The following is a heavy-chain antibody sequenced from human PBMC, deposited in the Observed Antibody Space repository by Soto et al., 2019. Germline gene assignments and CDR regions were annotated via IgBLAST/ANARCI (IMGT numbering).Heavy chain of an antibody. Sequence: ASETLSLTCTVSGGSISSYYWSWIRHPPGKGLEWIGYIYYSGSTNYNPSLKSRVTISVDTSKNQFSLKLSSVTSADTAVYYCARHEAFMVEAVARAFYTWGLRKTVTISS. J-gene: IGHJ3*01. CDR1: GGSISSYY. CDR3: ARHEAFMVEAVARAFYT. CDR2: IYYSGST. D-gene: IGHD3-10*01. V-gene: IGHV4-59*08.